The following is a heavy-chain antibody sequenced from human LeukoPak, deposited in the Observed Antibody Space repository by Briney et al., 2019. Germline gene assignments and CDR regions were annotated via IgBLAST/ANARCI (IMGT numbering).Heavy chain of an antibody. V-gene: IGHV4-39*07. D-gene: IGHD3-3*01. CDR2: IYYSGST. CDR3: ARGPLNYDFWSGYYDTWFDP. Sequence: SETLSLTCTISGDSISSSSYYWGWIRQPPGKGLEWIGSIYYSGSTYYDPSLKSRVTISVDTSKNQFSLKLSSVTAADTAVYFCARGPLNYDFWSGYYDTWFDPWGQGTLVTVSS. J-gene: IGHJ5*02. CDR1: GDSISSSSYY.